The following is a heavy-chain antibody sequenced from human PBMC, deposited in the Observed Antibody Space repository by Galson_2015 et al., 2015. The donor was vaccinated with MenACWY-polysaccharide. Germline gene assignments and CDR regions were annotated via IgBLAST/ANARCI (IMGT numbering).Heavy chain of an antibody. CDR3: TRVPTYQQAEGNWFVP. CDR2: ISSGGTI. V-gene: IGHV3-48*02. Sequence: SLRLSCAASGFTFSSYSMNWVRQAPGKGLEWVSYISSGGTIYYADSVKGRFTISRDNAKNSLYLQMNSLRDDDTAMYYCTRVPTYQQAEGNWFVPWGQGTPVTVSS. J-gene: IGHJ5*02. D-gene: IGHD2-2*01. CDR1: GFTFSSYS.